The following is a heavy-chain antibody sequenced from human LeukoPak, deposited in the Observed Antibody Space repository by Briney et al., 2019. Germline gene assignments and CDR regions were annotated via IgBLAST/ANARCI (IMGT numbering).Heavy chain of an antibody. CDR3: ARGHWGLDS. CDR2: ISNSGTTI. V-gene: IGHV3-11*04. CDR1: GFSLSDHY. Sequence: GGPLRLSCAASGFSLSDHYMTWIRQAPGQGLEWVSYISNSGTTIYYADSVKGRFTFSRDNAKNSLYLQMNSLRAEDTAVYYCARGHWGLDSWGQGTLVTVSS. J-gene: IGHJ4*02. D-gene: IGHD7-27*01.